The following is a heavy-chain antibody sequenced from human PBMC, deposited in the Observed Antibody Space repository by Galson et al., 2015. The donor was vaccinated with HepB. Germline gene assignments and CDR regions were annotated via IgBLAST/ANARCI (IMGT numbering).Heavy chain of an antibody. V-gene: IGHV3-48*02. J-gene: IGHJ4*02. CDR3: ARDRSGSYYRVDY. D-gene: IGHD1-26*01. CDR2: IDSSSTTI. Sequence: SLRLSCAASGFTFDDYSMNWVRQAPGKGLEWVSYIDSSSTTIYYADSVKGRFTISRDNAKKSLDLQMNSLRDEDTATYYCARDRSGSYYRVDYWGQGILVTVSS. CDR1: GFTFDDYS.